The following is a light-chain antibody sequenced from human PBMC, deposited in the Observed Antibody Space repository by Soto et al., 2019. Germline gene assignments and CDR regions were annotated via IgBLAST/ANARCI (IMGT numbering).Light chain of an antibody. Sequence: EIALTQSPGTLSLSPGERVTLSCRASQSVSSGYLAWYQQKPGQAPRLVIYGASSRPTGIPDRFSGSGSGTDFTLTISRLEPEDFAVYYCQQYATSPRLTFGGGTKVEIK. CDR2: GAS. CDR3: QQYATSPRLT. CDR1: QSVSSGY. J-gene: IGKJ4*01. V-gene: IGKV3-20*01.